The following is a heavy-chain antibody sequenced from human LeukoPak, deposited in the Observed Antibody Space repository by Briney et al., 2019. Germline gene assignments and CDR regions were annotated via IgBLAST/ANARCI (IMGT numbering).Heavy chain of an antibody. V-gene: IGHV4-34*01. CDR3: ARGRRYCSSTSCYLSWFDP. J-gene: IGHJ5*02. CDR2: INHSGST. Sequence: PSETLSLTCAVYGGSFSGYYWSWIRQPPGKGLEWIGEINHSGSTNYNPSLKSRVTISVDTSKNQFSQKLSSVTAADTAVYYCARGRRYCSSTSCYLSWFDPWGQGTLVTVSS. CDR1: GGSFSGYY. D-gene: IGHD2-2*01.